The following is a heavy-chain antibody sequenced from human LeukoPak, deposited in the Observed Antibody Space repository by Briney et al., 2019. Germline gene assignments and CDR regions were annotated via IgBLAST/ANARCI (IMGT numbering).Heavy chain of an antibody. Sequence: GESLKISCAASGFTFSDYYMNWIRQAPGKGLEWVSYISTSGSAKYYADSVKGRFTMSRDNAKNSLYLQMNSLRAEDTAVYYCARNMVRGVIFPLGYWGQGILVTVSS. D-gene: IGHD3-10*01. V-gene: IGHV3-11*01. CDR2: ISTSGSAK. J-gene: IGHJ4*02. CDR1: GFTFSDYY. CDR3: ARNMVRGVIFPLGY.